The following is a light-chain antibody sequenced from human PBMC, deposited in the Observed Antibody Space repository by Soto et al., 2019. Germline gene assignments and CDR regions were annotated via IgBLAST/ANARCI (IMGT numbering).Light chain of an antibody. CDR2: WAS. V-gene: IGKV4-1*01. CDR3: QQYYSSSWT. J-gene: IGKJ1*01. CDR1: QSVLYSSNNKNY. Sequence: DIVMTQSPDSLAVSLGERATINCKSSQSVLYSSNNKNYLAWYQQKPGQPPKLLIYWASTRESGVPDRVSGSGSGTVFSLTISSLQAEDVAVYYCQQYYSSSWTFGQGTKVEIK.